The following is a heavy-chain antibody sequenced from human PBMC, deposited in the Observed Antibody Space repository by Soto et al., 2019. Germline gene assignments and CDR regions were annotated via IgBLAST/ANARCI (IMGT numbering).Heavy chain of an antibody. Sequence: PSQTLSLTCGISGDSVSSDSAAWNWIRQSPSRGLEWLGRTYYRSKWYYGYAISVKSRITINPDTSKNQFSLQLNSVTPEDTAVYYCARSKLGFIDSWGQGTLVTVSS. CDR3: ARSKLGFIDS. CDR2: TYYRSKWYY. V-gene: IGHV6-1*01. CDR1: GDSVSSDSAA. D-gene: IGHD7-27*01. J-gene: IGHJ4*02.